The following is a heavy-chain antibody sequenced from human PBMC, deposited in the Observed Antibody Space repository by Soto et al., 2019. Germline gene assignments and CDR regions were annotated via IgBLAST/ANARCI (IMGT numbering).Heavy chain of an antibody. D-gene: IGHD4-17*01. CDR2: ISGSGGST. Sequence: EVQLLESGGGLVQPGGSLRLSCAASGFTFSSYAMSWVRQAPGKGLEWVSAISGSGGSTYYADSVKGRFTISRDNSKNTLYLQMNSLRAEDTAVYYCAKGAPLTTVTPGSWFDPWGKGTLVTVSS. J-gene: IGHJ5*02. V-gene: IGHV3-23*01. CDR1: GFTFSSYA. CDR3: AKGAPLTTVTPGSWFDP.